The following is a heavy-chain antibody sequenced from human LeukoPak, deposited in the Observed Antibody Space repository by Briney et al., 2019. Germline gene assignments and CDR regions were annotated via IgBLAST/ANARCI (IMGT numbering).Heavy chain of an antibody. CDR1: GFPVSINS. V-gene: IGHV3-53*01. J-gene: IGHJ4*02. D-gene: IGHD4-17*01. Sequence: GGSLRLSCTVSGFPVSINSMSWVRQAPGKGLEWVSFIYSGGNTHYSDSVKGRFTISRDSSKNTLYLQMNSLRAEDTAVYYCARRAGEYSHPYDYWGQGTLVTVSS. CDR2: IYSGGNT. CDR3: ARRAGEYSHPYDY.